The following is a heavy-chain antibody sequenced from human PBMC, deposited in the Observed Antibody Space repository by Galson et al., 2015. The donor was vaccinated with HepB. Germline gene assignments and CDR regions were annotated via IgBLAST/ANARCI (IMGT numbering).Heavy chain of an antibody. V-gene: IGHV3-23*01. CDR2: ISGSGGST. J-gene: IGHJ4*02. CDR3: VSGRGCSGGSCLSIAVAGGENY. CDR1: GFTFSSYA. D-gene: IGHD2-15*01. Sequence: SLRLSCAASGFTFSSYAMSWVRQAPGKGLEWVSAISGSGGSTYYADSVKGRFTISRDNSKNTLYLQMNSLRAEDTAVYYCVSGRGCSGGSCLSIAVAGGENYWGQGTLVTVSS.